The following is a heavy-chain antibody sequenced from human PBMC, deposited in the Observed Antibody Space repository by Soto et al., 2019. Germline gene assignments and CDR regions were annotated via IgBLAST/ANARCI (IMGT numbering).Heavy chain of an antibody. D-gene: IGHD6-13*01. CDR3: ARSRYSSSWYRLSY. J-gene: IGHJ4*02. V-gene: IGHV1-69*12. CDR1: GGTFSSYA. CDR2: IIPIFGTA. Sequence: QVQLVQSGAEVKKPGSSVKVSCKASGGTFSSYAISWVRQAPGQGLEWMGGIIPIFGTANYAQKFQGRVTITADDSTSTAYMELSSLRSEDTAVYYCARSRYSSSWYRLSYWGQGTLVTVSS.